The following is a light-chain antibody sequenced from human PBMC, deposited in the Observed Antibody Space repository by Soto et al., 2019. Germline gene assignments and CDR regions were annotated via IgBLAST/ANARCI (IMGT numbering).Light chain of an antibody. CDR2: AVS. V-gene: IGLV2-14*01. J-gene: IGLJ1*01. Sequence: QSALTQPASVSGSPGQSITISCTGTSSDVGSQNSVSWYQQHPGKAPKLMIFAVSDRPSGVSNRFSGSKSGNTASLTISGLQADDEADYYCSSYTGSSALYVFGTGTKSPS. CDR1: SSDVGSQNS. CDR3: SSYTGSSALYV.